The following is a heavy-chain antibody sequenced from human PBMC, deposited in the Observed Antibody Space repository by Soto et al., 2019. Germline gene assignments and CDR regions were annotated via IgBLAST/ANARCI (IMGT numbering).Heavy chain of an antibody. CDR1: GFTFTSSA. CDR2: IVVGSGNT. J-gene: IGHJ4*02. Sequence: RASVKVSCKASGFTFTSSAVQWVRQARGQRLEWIGWIVVGSGNTNYAQKFQERVTITRDMSTSTAYMELSSLRSEDTAVYYCAAVRFARSESPNFDYWGQGTLVTVSS. CDR3: AAVRFARSESPNFDY. V-gene: IGHV1-58*01. D-gene: IGHD3-3*01.